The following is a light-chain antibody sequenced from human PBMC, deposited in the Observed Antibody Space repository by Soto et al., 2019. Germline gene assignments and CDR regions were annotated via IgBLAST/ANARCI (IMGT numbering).Light chain of an antibody. J-gene: IGKJ1*01. CDR2: DTY. Sequence: EVVLTQSPGTLSLSPGERANLSCRASQSVSRNYLAWYQQKPGQAPTLLMYDTYIRATGIPDRFSGSGSVTDFPLTISRLEPEDFAVYYCQQYDDSRQVWTFGQGTKVEIK. CDR3: QQYDDSRQVWT. V-gene: IGKV3-20*01. CDR1: QSVSRNY.